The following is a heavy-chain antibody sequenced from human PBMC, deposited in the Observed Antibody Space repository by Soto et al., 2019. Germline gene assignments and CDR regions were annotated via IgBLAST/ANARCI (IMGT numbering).Heavy chain of an antibody. Sequence: EVQLVESGGGLVKPGGSLRLSCAASRFTFNSYSMNWVRQAPGKGLEWVSSMSRSSRYIYYADSVKGRFTISRDNAKNSVYLQMNSLRAEDTAVYYCARDGGVAATLANYFDYWDQGTLVTVSS. V-gene: IGHV3-21*01. J-gene: IGHJ4*02. D-gene: IGHD2-15*01. CDR2: MSRSSRYI. CDR1: RFTFNSYS. CDR3: ARDGGVAATLANYFDY.